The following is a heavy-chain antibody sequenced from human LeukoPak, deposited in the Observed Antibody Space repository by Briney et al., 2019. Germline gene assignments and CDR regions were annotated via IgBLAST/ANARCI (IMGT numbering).Heavy chain of an antibody. V-gene: IGHV1-18*01. CDR2: ISAYNGNT. J-gene: IGHJ4*02. D-gene: IGHD6-19*01. CDR1: GYTFTSYG. CDR3: ASLGSSAPEDY. Sequence: ASVKVSCKASGYTFTSYGISWVRQAPGQGREWMGWISAYNGNTNYAQKLQGRVTMTTDTSTRTAYMELRSLRSDDTAVYYCASLGSSAPEDYWGQGTLVTVSS.